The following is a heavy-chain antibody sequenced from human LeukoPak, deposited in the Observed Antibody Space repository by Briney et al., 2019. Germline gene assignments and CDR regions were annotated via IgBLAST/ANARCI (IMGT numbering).Heavy chain of an antibody. CDR3: ARLKGVYDI. Sequence: PSETLSLTCTVSGGSISSSSYYWGWTRQPPGKGLEWIGSIYYSGSTYYNPSLKSRVTISVDTSKNQFSLKLSSVTAADTAVYYCARLKGVYDIWGQGTMVTVSS. CDR2: IYYSGST. CDR1: GGSISSSSYY. D-gene: IGHD6-6*01. V-gene: IGHV4-39*01. J-gene: IGHJ3*02.